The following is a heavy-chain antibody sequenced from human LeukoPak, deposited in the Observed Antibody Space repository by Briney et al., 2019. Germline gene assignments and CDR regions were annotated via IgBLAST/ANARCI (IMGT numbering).Heavy chain of an antibody. V-gene: IGHV3-30*02. CDR3: AKDAQDSSGYYNVFDY. D-gene: IGHD3-22*01. CDR2: IRYDGSNK. CDR1: GFTFSSYG. Sequence: GGSLRLSCAASGFTFSSYGMHWVRQAPGKGLEWVAFIRYDGSNKYYADSVKGRFTISRDNSKNTLYLQMNSLRAEDTAVYYCAKDAQDSSGYYNVFDYWGQGTLVTVSS. J-gene: IGHJ4*02.